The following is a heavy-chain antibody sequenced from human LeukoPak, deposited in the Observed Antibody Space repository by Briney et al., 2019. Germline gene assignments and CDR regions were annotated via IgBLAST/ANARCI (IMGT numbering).Heavy chain of an antibody. V-gene: IGHV3-7*01. J-gene: IGHJ4*02. CDR2: IKQDGSEK. D-gene: IGHD1-26*01. CDR3: ARDPYKGATTTSPIDY. Sequence: GGSLRLSCAASGFTFSSYWMSWVRQAPGKGLEWVANIKQDGSEKYYVDSVKGRLTISRDNAKNSLYLQMNSLRAEDTAVYYCARDPYKGATTTSPIDYWGQGTLVTVSS. CDR1: GFTFSSYW.